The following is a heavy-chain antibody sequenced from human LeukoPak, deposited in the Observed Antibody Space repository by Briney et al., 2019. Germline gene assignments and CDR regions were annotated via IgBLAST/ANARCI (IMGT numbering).Heavy chain of an antibody. Sequence: SETLSLTCAVYGGSFSGYYWSWIRQPPGKGLEWIGEINHSGSTNYNPSLKSRVTISVDTSKNQFSLKLSSVTAADTAVYYCARGRGSSSWYTVNFDLWGRGTLVTVSS. CDR1: GGSFSGYY. CDR3: ARGRGSSSWYTVNFDL. V-gene: IGHV4-34*01. D-gene: IGHD6-13*01. CDR2: INHSGST. J-gene: IGHJ2*01.